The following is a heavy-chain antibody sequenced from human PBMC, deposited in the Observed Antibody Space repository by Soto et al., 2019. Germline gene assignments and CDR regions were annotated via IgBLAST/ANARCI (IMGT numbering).Heavy chain of an antibody. CDR1: GGSFSVYY. CDR3: ARDRVRGYYHYGMDV. Sequence: PSETLSLTCAVYGGSFSVYYWSWIRQPPGKGREWIGEINHSGSTNYNPSLKSRVTISVDTSKNQFSLKLSSVTAADTAVYYCARDRVRGYYHYGMDVWGQGTTVTVSS. D-gene: IGHD3-10*01. V-gene: IGHV4-34*01. J-gene: IGHJ6*02. CDR2: INHSGST.